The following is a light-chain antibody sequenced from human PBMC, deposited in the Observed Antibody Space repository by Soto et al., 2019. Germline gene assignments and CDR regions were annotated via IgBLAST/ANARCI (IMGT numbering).Light chain of an antibody. J-gene: IGLJ1*01. CDR3: SSYAGSNNLYV. V-gene: IGLV2-8*01. Sequence: QSVLTQPPSASGSPGQSVTISCTGTRSEVGGYNSVSWYQQHPGKAPKLMIYEVSKRPSGVPDRFSGSKSGNTASLTVSGLQAEDEADYYCSSYAGSNNLYVFGTGTKVTVL. CDR1: RSEVGGYNS. CDR2: EVS.